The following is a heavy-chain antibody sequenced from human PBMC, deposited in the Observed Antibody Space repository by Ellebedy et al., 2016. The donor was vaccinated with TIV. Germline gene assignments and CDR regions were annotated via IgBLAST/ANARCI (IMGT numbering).Heavy chain of an antibody. CDR3: ARVAIKAAVGGGYFDL. J-gene: IGHJ2*01. Sequence: MPSETLSLTCTVSGGSLTNHFWSWIRPPPGTGLEWIASIYYTGIANYSPSLKSRVTISVDTSKNQISLTLMTSVSAADTAVYYCARVAIKAAVGGGYFDLWGRGTLVTVSS. V-gene: IGHV4-59*11. CDR2: IYYTGIA. CDR1: GGSLTNHF. D-gene: IGHD6-13*01.